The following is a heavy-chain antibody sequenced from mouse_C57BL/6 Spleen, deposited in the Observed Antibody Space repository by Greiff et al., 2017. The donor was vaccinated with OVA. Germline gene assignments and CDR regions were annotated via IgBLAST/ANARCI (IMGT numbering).Heavy chain of an antibody. D-gene: IGHD2-3*01. J-gene: IGHJ4*01. Sequence: SGPELVKPGASVKIPCKASGYTFTDYNMDWVKQSHGKSLEWIGDINPNNGGTIYNQKFKGKATLTVDKSSSTAYMELRSLTSEDTAVYYCARSYDGYYDAMDYWGQGTSVTVSS. CDR3: ARSYDGYYDAMDY. V-gene: IGHV1-18*01. CDR1: GYTFTDYN. CDR2: INPNNGGT.